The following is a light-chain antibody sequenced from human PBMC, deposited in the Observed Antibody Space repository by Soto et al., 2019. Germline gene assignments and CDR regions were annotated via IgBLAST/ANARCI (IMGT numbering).Light chain of an antibody. CDR3: SAWDDRLSLV. J-gene: IGLJ2*01. CDR1: RTNIGTNY. V-gene: IGLV1-47*01. Sequence: QSVLTQPPSASGTPGQTVTISCSGSRTNIGTNYVYWYQQFPGTAPKLLIFGNDKRPSGVPERFSASKSGTSASLAISGLRSEDEADYYCSAWDDRLSLVFGGGTKLTVL. CDR2: GND.